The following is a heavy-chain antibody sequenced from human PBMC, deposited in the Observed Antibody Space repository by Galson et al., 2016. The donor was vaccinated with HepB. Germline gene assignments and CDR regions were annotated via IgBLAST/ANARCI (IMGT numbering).Heavy chain of an antibody. J-gene: IGHJ4*02. CDR2: ISWDGDST. CDR1: GFTFDDYT. V-gene: IGHV3-43*01. CDR3: AKARGTTTLLTYFDF. D-gene: IGHD1-7*01. Sequence: SLRLSCAASGFTFDDYTMHWVRQAPGKGLEWVSLISWDGDSTYYADSVKGRFTISRDNSKNSQYLQMNSLKTEDTALYFCAKARGTTTLLTYFDFWGQGTLVTVSS.